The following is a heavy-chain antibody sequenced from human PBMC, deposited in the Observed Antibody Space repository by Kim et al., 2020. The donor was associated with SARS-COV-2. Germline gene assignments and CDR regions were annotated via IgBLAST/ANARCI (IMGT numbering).Heavy chain of an antibody. J-gene: IGHJ6*03. CDR2: IYYSGST. V-gene: IGHV4-39*01. CDR1: GGSISSSSYY. D-gene: IGHD2-2*02. CDR3: ASGPAEDIVVVPAAIRFDYDSYYYMDV. Sequence: SETLSLTCTVSGGSISSSSYYWGWIRQPPGKGLEWIGSIYYSGSTYYNPSLKSRVTISVDTSKNQFSLKLSSVTAADTAVYYCASGPAEDIVVVPAAIRFDYDSYYYMDVWGKRTTVTVSS.